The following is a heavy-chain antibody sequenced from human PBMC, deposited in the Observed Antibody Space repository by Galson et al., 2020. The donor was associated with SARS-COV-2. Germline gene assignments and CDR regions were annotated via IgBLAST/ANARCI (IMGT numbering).Heavy chain of an antibody. D-gene: IGHD2-2*01. CDR2: INSDGSST. J-gene: IGHJ6*03. V-gene: IGHV3-74*01. CDR3: AGDIVVDAANYMDV. CDR1: GFTFSSYW. Sequence: GESLKISCAASGFTFSSYWMHWVRQAPGKGLVWVSRINSDGSSTSYADSVKGRFTISRDNAKNTLYLQMNSLRAEDTAVYYCAGDIVVDAANYMDVWGKGTTVTVSS.